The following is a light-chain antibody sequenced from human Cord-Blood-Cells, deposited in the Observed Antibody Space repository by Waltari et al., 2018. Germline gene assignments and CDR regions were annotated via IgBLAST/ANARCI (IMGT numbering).Light chain of an antibody. J-gene: IGLJ3*02. V-gene: IGLV2-14*01. CDR1: SSDVGGYNY. CDR3: SSYTSSSTWV. Sequence: QSALTQPASVSGSTGQSITISCTGTSSDVGGYNYVPWYQQHPGKAPKLMIYDVSKRPSGVSNRFSGSTSGNTASLTISGLQAEDEADYYCSSYTSSSTWVFGGGTKLTVL. CDR2: DVS.